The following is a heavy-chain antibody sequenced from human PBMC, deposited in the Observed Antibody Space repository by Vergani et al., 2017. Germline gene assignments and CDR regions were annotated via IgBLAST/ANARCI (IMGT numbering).Heavy chain of an antibody. CDR1: GYTFSNYY. CDR2: INPSGGHT. D-gene: IGHD3-9*01. J-gene: IGHJ4*02. V-gene: IGHV1-46*03. CDR3: ARGDYGILTGYRY. Sequence: QVQVVPSAAEVKTSGASVKVSCKTSGYTFSNYYMHWVRQAPGQGLEWMGIINPSGGHTNYAQKFQGRVTMTRDTSTSTVYMELSSLRSEDTAIYYCARGDYGILTGYRYWGQGTLVTVSA.